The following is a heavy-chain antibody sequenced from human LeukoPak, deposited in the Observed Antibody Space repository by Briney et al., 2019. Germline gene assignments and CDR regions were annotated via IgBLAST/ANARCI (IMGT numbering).Heavy chain of an antibody. J-gene: IGHJ4*02. CDR3: AKDIGIQLWRNFDY. CDR1: GFTFSSHG. D-gene: IGHD5-18*01. Sequence: GGSLRLSCAASGFTFSSHGMHWVRQAPGKGLEWVAFIRYDGSNKYYADSVKGRFTISRDNSKNTLYLQMNSLRAEDTAVYYCAKDIGIQLWRNFDYWGQGTLVTVSS. CDR2: IRYDGSNK. V-gene: IGHV3-30*02.